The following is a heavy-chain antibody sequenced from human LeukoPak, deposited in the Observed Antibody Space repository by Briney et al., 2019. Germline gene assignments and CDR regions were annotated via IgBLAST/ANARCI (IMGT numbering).Heavy chain of an antibody. J-gene: IGHJ5*02. Sequence: SETLSLTCSVSGASISSYYWSWIRQSAGKGLEWIGRIYTSGNTNYNPSLKSRVTMSVDTSNNQFSLKLTSVTAADTAVYYCARIITMVRGVIITKRNWFDPWGQGTLVTVSS. D-gene: IGHD3-10*01. CDR1: GASISSYY. V-gene: IGHV4-4*07. CDR2: IYTSGNT. CDR3: ARIITMVRGVIITKRNWFDP.